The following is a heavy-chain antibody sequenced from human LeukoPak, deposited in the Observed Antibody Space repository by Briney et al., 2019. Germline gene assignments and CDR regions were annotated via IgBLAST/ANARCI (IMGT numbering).Heavy chain of an antibody. CDR1: GFIFDDYA. Sequence: PGGSLRLSCAASGFIFDDYAMHWVRQAPGKGLEWVSGISWNSASIGYADSVKGRFIGYADSVKGRFTISRDNAKNSLYLQMNSLRAEDTALYYCAKDNYYYDSSGLFDYWGQGTLVTVSS. J-gene: IGHJ4*02. V-gene: IGHV3-9*01. D-gene: IGHD3-22*01. CDR2: ISWNSASI. CDR3: AKDNYYYDSSGLFDY.